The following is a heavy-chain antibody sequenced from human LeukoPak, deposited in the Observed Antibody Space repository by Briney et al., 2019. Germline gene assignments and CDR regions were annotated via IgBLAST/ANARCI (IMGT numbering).Heavy chain of an antibody. J-gene: IGHJ3*02. CDR2: ITGSGGST. D-gene: IGHD2-8*01. CDR3: AKGGIVLMMYATDAFDI. CDR1: GFTFSSYA. Sequence: GGSLRLSCAASGFTFSSYAMSWVRQAPVKGLEWVSAITGSGGSTYYADSVKGRFTISRDNSKDTLYLQMNSLRAEDTAIYYCAKGGIVLMMYATDAFDIWGQGTTVTVSS. V-gene: IGHV3-23*01.